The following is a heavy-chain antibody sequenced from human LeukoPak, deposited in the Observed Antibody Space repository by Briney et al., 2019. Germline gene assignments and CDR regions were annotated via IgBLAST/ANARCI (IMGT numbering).Heavy chain of an antibody. CDR3: ARTQFFGGKTDRGMDV. J-gene: IGHJ6*02. V-gene: IGHV5-51*01. CDR1: GYKFTDYW. CDR2: IYPGDSDT. Sequence: GESLKISCKGSGYKFTDYWIGWVRQMPGKGLEWMGIIYPGDSDTRYSPSFRGQVTISADKSINTVYLQWSSLKASDTAMYYCARTQFFGGKTDRGMDVWGQGTTVTVSS. D-gene: IGHD3-10*01.